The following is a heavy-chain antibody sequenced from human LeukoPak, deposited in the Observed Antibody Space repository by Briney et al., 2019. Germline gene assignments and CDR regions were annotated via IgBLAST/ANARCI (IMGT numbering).Heavy chain of an antibody. V-gene: IGHV3-11*04. Sequence: GGSLRLSCAASGFTFSDYYMGWIRQAPEKGLEWLSYISTSGSTIYSADSVKGRFTISRENAKNSLYLQMNSLRAEDTAVCYCARVTVSYGSSDYWGQGTLVTVSS. CDR3: ARVTVSYGSSDY. D-gene: IGHD5-18*01. CDR1: GFTFSDYY. J-gene: IGHJ4*02. CDR2: ISTSGSTI.